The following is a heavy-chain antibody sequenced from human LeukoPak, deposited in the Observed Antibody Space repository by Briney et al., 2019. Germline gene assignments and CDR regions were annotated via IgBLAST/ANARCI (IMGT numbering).Heavy chain of an antibody. J-gene: IGHJ4*02. CDR1: GGSISSSSYY. CDR3: ARHMSSGYSDPFDY. CDR2: IYYSGST. V-gene: IGHV4-39*01. D-gene: IGHD3-22*01. Sequence: ASETLSLTCTVSGGSISSSSYYWGWIRQPPGKGLEWIGSIYYSGSTYYNPSLKSRVTISVDTSKNQFSLKLSSVTAADTAVYYCARHMSSGYSDPFDYWGQGTLVTVSS.